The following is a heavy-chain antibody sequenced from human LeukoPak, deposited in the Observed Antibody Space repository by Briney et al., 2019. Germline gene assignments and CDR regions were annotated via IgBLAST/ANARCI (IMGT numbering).Heavy chain of an antibody. CDR2: INHSGST. CDR1: GGSFSGYY. D-gene: IGHD1-1*01. Sequence: SETLSLTCADYGGSFSGYYWSWIRQPPGKGLEWIGEINHSGSTNYNPSLKSRVTISVDTSKNQFSLKLSSVTAADTAVYYCAREDDGGTNYWGQGTLVTVSS. CDR3: AREDDGGTNY. V-gene: IGHV4-34*01. J-gene: IGHJ4*02.